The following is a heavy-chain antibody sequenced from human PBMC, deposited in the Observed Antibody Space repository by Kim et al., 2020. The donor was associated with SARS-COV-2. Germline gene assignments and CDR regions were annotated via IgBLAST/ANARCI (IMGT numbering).Heavy chain of an antibody. CDR3: ARAGLTTGGDAFDI. CDR1: GGSISSYY. CDR2: IYYSGST. J-gene: IGHJ3*02. Sequence: SETLSLTCTVSGGSISSYYWSWIRQPPGKGLEWIGYIYYSGSTNYNPSLKSRVTISVDTSKNQFSLKLSSVTAADTAVYYCARAGLTTGGDAFDIWGQGTMVTVSS. V-gene: IGHV4-59*01.